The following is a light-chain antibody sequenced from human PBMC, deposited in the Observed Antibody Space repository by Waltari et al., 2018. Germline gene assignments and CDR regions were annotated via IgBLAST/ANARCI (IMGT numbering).Light chain of an antibody. V-gene: IGLV3-21*02. CDR2: DDR. Sequence: SYVLTQPPSVSLAPGQTATFTCEGKNIEYKSVHWYQQKAGRAPVLVVYDDRHRPSGSPDRFSGSNSGNLATLTISRVEAGDEAAYYCQVWDSGSDQWVFGGGTNLIVL. CDR3: QVWDSGSDQWV. CDR1: NIEYKS. J-gene: IGLJ3*02.